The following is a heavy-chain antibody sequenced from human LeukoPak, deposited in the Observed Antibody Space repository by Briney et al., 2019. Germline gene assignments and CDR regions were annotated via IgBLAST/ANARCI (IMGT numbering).Heavy chain of an antibody. CDR1: GGSISSSSYY. D-gene: IGHD3-10*01. CDR2: IYYSGST. J-gene: IGHJ6*03. CDR3: ARTPGLWFGESNYYMDV. Sequence: SETLSLTCTVSGGSISSSSYYWGWIRQPPGKGLEWIGSIYYSGSTYYNPSLKSRVTISVDTSKNQFSLKLSSVTAAGTAVYYCARTPGLWFGESNYYMDVWGKGTTVTVSS. V-gene: IGHV4-39*01.